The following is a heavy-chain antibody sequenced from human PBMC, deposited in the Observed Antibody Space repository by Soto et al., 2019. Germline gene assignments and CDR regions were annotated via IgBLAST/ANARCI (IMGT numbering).Heavy chain of an antibody. CDR1: GYTFTSFG. Sequence: GASVKVSCKASGYTFTSFGISWVPQAPGQGLEWMGWISGYNGNTNYAQNLQGRVTMTTDTSTSTAYMELRSLRSDDTAIYYCARDRAWLWDSSGPSFDYWGQGTLVTVSS. D-gene: IGHD3-22*01. V-gene: IGHV1-18*01. CDR3: ARDRAWLWDSSGPSFDY. J-gene: IGHJ4*02. CDR2: ISGYNGNT.